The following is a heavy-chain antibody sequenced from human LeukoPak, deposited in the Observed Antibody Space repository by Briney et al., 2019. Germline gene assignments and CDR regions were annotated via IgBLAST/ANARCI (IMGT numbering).Heavy chain of an antibody. J-gene: IGHJ4*02. Sequence: PGGSLRLSCAASGFSFSSYGMHWVRQAPGKGLDWVAVIAYDGNNKFYGDSVKGRFTISRDNSKNTLYLQMNSLRAEDTAVYYCAKGIYSSGSYSHFDYWGQGTLVTVSS. D-gene: IGHD3-10*01. CDR1: GFSFSSYG. CDR3: AKGIYSSGSYSHFDY. V-gene: IGHV3-30*18. CDR2: IAYDGNNK.